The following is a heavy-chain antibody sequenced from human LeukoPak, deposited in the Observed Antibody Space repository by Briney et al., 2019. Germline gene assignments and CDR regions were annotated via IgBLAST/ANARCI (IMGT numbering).Heavy chain of an antibody. CDR1: GGSFRGYY. J-gene: IGHJ4*02. CDR3: ARVETGYCSGGSCLISFDY. Sequence: SETLSLTCAVYGGSFRGYYWSWIRQPPGKGLEWIGEINHSGSTNYNPSLKSRVTISVDTSKNQFSLKLSSVTAADTAVYYCARVETGYCSGGSCLISFDYWGQGTLVTVSS. V-gene: IGHV4-34*01. CDR2: INHSGST. D-gene: IGHD2-15*01.